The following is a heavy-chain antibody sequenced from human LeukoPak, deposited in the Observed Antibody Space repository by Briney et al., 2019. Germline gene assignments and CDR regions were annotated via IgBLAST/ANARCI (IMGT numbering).Heavy chain of an antibody. V-gene: IGHV3-53*01. Sequence: GSLRLSCAASGFTVSTNDISWVRQAPGKGLAWVSVLYSGGSTSYADSVKGRFTISRDNSKNTLYLQMNSLRAGDTAVYYCTKSGAPDPYWGQGTMVTVSS. J-gene: IGHJ3*01. CDR2: LYSGGST. CDR1: GFTVSTND. D-gene: IGHD1-26*01. CDR3: TKSGAPDPY.